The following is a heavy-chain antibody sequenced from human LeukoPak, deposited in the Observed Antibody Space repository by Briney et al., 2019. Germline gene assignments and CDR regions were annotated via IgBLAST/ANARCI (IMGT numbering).Heavy chain of an antibody. Sequence: SETLSLTCTVPGGSISSYYWSWLRQPPGKGLEGIGYINYSGSTNHNPSLKSRVTISVDTSKNQFSLKLNSVTAADTAMYYCARVPVIAAADLRFDYWGQGTLVTVSS. CDR3: ARVPVIAAADLRFDY. CDR1: GGSISSYY. J-gene: IGHJ4*02. D-gene: IGHD6-13*01. CDR2: INYSGST. V-gene: IGHV4-59*01.